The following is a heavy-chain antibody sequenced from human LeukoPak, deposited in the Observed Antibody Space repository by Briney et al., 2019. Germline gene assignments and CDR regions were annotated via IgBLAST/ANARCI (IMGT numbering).Heavy chain of an antibody. Sequence: PGGSLRLSCAASGFTFDDYAMHWVRQAPGKGLEWVSGISWNSGSIGYADSVKGRFTISRDNAKNSLYLQMNSLRAEDTALYYCVKGRITIVYDAFDIWGQGTMVTVSS. J-gene: IGHJ3*02. CDR2: ISWNSGSI. V-gene: IGHV3-9*01. D-gene: IGHD3-10*01. CDR3: VKGRITIVYDAFDI. CDR1: GFTFDDYA.